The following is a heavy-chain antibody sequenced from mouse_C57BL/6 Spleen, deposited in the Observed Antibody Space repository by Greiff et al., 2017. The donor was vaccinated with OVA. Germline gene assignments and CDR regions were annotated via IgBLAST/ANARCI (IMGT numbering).Heavy chain of an antibody. CDR2: ISSGGSYT. D-gene: IGHD2-1*01. CDR1: GFTFSSYG. J-gene: IGHJ4*01. CDR3: ARRGDLYYGNYDAMDY. V-gene: IGHV5-6*02. Sequence: EVMLVESGGDLVKPGGSLKLSCAASGFTFSSYGMSWVRQTPDKRLEWVATISSGGSYTYYPDSVKGRFTISRDNAKNTLYLQMSSLKSEDTAMYYCARRGDLYYGNYDAMDYWGQGTSGTVSS.